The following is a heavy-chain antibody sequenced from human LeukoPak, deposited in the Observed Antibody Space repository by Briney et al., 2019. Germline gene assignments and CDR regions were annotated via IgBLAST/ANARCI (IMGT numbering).Heavy chain of an antibody. V-gene: IGHV3-21*01. D-gene: IGHD6-25*01. J-gene: IGHJ6*03. CDR3: ARDGTPNYSSGWVYMDV. CDR2: ISSSSSYI. Sequence: GGSLRLSCAASGLTFSSYSMNWGRQAPGKGLEWVSSISSSSSYIYYTDSMKGRFTISRDNAKNSLYLQMNSLRAEDTAVYYCARDGTPNYSSGWVYMDVWGEGTTVTISS. CDR1: GLTFSSYS.